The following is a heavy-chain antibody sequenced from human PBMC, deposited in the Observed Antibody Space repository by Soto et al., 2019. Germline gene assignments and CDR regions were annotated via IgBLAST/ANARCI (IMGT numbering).Heavy chain of an antibody. CDR2: IKQDGGEK. Sequence: EVQLVESGGGLVQPGGSLRLSCAISEFTFSTYWMTWVRQAPGNGLEWVANIKQDGGEKNYLESVRGRFIISRDNAKKSLYLEKNSLRAEDTAVYYCAGGSGWESDSWGQGTLVTVSA. D-gene: IGHD6-19*01. J-gene: IGHJ4*02. CDR1: EFTFSTYW. CDR3: AGGSGWESDS. V-gene: IGHV3-7*03.